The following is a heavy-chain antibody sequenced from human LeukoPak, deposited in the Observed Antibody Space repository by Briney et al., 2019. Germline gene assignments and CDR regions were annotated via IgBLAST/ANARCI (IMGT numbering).Heavy chain of an antibody. J-gene: IGHJ4*02. CDR3: ARHNSDYVFDY. V-gene: IGHV4-61*08. D-gene: IGHD4-17*01. CDR1: GGSFSSGGYY. CDR2: IYYSGST. Sequence: SQTLSLTCTVSGGSFSSGGYYWSWIRQPPGKGLEWIGYIYYSGSTNYNPSLKSRVTISVDTSKNQFSLKLSSVTAADTAVYYCARHNSDYVFDYWGQGTLVTVSS.